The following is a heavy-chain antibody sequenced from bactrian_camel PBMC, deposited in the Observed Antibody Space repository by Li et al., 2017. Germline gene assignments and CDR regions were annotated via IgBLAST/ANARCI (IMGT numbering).Heavy chain of an antibody. CDR3: AARLSLGCYTSASRYTI. D-gene: IGHD2*01. CDR1: GYTYKNGC. J-gene: IGHJ4*01. V-gene: IGHV3S53*01. Sequence: HVQLVESGGGSVQPGGSLRLSCELRGYTYKNGCMAWFRQVPGQERKGVAAIAGDGRTDYADSVKGRFTGSKDNAKNTLLLQMNSLKPEDSAMYYCAARLSLGCYTSASRYTIWGQGTQVTVS. CDR2: IAGDGRT.